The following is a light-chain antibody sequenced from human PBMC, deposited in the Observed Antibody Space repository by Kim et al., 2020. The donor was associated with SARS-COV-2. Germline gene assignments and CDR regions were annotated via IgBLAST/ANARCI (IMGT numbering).Light chain of an antibody. Sequence: WVTSTSTIRRPIMGRRTVNCHQQVPRTAPKPLIHSNNQRRSGVPVRFSGARSGPTTSLAISGLQSEDEADYYCAAWDDSLNGPVFGGGTKLTVL. V-gene: IGLV1-44*01. CDR1: RPIMGRRT. CDR2: SNN. CDR3: AAWDDSLNGPV. J-gene: IGLJ2*01.